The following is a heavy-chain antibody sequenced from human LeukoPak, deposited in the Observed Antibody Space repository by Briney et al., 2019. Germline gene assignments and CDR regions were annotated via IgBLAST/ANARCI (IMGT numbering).Heavy chain of an antibody. CDR2: INPNSGGT. CDR1: GYTFTGYY. CDR3: ARSSPRGYCSGGSCYDY. V-gene: IGHV1-2*02. J-gene: IGHJ4*02. D-gene: IGHD2-15*01. Sequence: ASVKASCKASGYTFTGYYMHWVRQAPGQGLEWMGWINPNSGGTNYAQKFQGRVTMTRDTSISTAYMELSRLRSDDTAVYYCARSSPRGYCSGGSCYDYWGQGTLVTVSS.